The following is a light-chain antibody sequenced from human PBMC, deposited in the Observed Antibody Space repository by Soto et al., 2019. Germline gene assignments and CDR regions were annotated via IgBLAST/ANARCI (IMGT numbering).Light chain of an antibody. J-gene: IGKJ1*01. Sequence: DIQMTQSPSSLSAAVGDRITITCRASDGIISYLNWYQQKPGKAPKLLIYAASNLQRGVPSRFSGSASGTDFTLSISSVQPEDSAIYYCHQSYSPTWTFGQGTKVEIK. CDR3: HQSYSPTWT. CDR2: AAS. V-gene: IGKV1-39*01. CDR1: DGIISY.